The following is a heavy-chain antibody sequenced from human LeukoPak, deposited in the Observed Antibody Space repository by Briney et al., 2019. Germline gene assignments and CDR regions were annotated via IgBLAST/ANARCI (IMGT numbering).Heavy chain of an antibody. CDR3: ARGVGVRIAAAGFDY. V-gene: IGHV4-59*01. J-gene: IGHJ4*02. CDR2: LYYSGST. D-gene: IGHD6-13*01. Sequence: SETLSLSCTVSGGSISGYYWSWIRQPPGKGLEWIGYLYYSGSTNYNPSLKSRVTISVDTSTNQVSLKLSSVTAADTAVYHCARGVGVRIAAAGFDYWGQGTLVTVSS. CDR1: GGSISGYY.